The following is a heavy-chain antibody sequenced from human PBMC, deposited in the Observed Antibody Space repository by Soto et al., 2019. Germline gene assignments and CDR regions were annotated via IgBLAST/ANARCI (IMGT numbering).Heavy chain of an antibody. V-gene: IGHV1-3*04. D-gene: IGHD3-16*01. CDR3: ERQVGEY. Sequence: QVLLVQSGAEVKKPGASVKVSCQASGYTFSSYPVNWFRQAPGQRLEWMGWINTDNGDTKFSQKIQGRVSFTRDTSARTTYMELTSLRSEDTAVYYCERQVGEYWGQGTLVTVSS. CDR2: INTDNGDT. J-gene: IGHJ4*02. CDR1: GYTFSSYP.